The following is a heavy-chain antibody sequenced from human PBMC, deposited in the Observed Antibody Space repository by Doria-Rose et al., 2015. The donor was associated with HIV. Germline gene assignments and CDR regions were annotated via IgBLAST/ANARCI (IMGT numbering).Heavy chain of an antibody. CDR2: ISSSATT. V-gene: IGHV4-30-4*01. J-gene: IGHJ4*02. Sequence: QVQLQESGPGLVRPSQTLSLTCTVSGDSISSGDPFWSWIRQPPGKGPEWIGYISSSATTYYYPSLRGRLTISLDASKNQFSLNLNSVTAADTAVYYCARARNYGFPHFFDFWGQGTLVTVSS. D-gene: IGHD3-10*01. CDR1: GDSISSGDPF. CDR3: ARARNYGFPHFFDF.